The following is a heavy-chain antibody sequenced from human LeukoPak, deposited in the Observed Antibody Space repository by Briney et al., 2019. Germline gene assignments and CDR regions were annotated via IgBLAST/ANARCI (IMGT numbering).Heavy chain of an antibody. D-gene: IGHD5-12*01. CDR2: IGTAGDT. Sequence: QPGGSLRLSCAASGFTFSSCDMHWVRQPTGKGLEWVSAIGTAGDTYYPGSVKGRFTISRENAKNSLYLQMNSLRAGDTAVYYCVRGTGYSAYDYDFDYWGQGTLVTVSS. J-gene: IGHJ4*02. V-gene: IGHV3-13*04. CDR1: GFTFSSCD. CDR3: VRGTGYSAYDYDFDY.